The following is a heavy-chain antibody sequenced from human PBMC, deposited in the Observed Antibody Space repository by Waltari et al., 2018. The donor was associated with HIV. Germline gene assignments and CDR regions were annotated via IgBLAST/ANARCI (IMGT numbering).Heavy chain of an antibody. Sequence: QLQLKESGPGLVKPSETLPLTCTVSGGSISSYSNCWGWIRQPPRTGLVWIGSIFYSGSTYYNPSLKSRVTISVDTSKNQFSLKLSSVTAADTAVYYCARHVGSFYRSSSDLGFDYWGQGTLVTVSS. J-gene: IGHJ4*02. CDR2: IFYSGST. D-gene: IGHD6-6*01. CDR1: GGSISSYSNC. CDR3: ARHVGSFYRSSSDLGFDY. V-gene: IGHV4-39*01.